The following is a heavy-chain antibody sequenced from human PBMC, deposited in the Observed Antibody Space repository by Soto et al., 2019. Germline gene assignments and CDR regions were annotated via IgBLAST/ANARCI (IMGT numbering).Heavy chain of an antibody. CDR2: IIPRSATS. CDR3: AREGLVLVPTTVNSDYYYYAMDV. CDR1: GDSFSTYT. D-gene: IGHD2-2*01. Sequence: SVKLSCKASGDSFSTYTITWRRQAPEQGLEWMGGIIPRSATSNYAQKFQGRVTITADESTNTAYMELSSLRSEDTAVYYCAREGLVLVPTTVNSDYYYYAMDVWGQGTTVTVSS. V-gene: IGHV1-69*13. J-gene: IGHJ6*02.